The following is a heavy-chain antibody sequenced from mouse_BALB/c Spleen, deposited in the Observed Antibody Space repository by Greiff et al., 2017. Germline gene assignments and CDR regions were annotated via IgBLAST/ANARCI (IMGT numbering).Heavy chain of an antibody. D-gene: IGHD2-1*01. J-gene: IGHJ3*01. CDR2: ISYDGSN. CDR1: GYSITSGYY. CDR3: AREGDYGNLAY. Sequence: DVQLQESGPGLVKPSQSLSLTCSVTGYSITSGYYWNWIRQFPGNKLEWMGYISYDGSNNYNPSLKNRISITRDTSKNQFFLKLNSVTTEDTATYYCAREGDYGNLAYWGQGTLVTVSA. V-gene: IGHV3-6*02.